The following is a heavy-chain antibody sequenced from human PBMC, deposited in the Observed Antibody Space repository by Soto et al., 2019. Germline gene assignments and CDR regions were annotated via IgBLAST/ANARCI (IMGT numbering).Heavy chain of an antibody. J-gene: IGHJ5*02. CDR1: GYTFTTFW. CDR3: ARLFCSTTTCDSWFDP. V-gene: IGHV5-10-1*01. Sequence: GESLKISCTGFGYTFTTFWISWVRQMPGKGLEWMGRIDPRDSYVNYSPSFQGHVTISLDKSISTAYLQWCSLKASDTAMYYCARLFCSTTTCDSWFDPWGQGTLVTVSS. D-gene: IGHD2-2*01. CDR2: IDPRDSYV.